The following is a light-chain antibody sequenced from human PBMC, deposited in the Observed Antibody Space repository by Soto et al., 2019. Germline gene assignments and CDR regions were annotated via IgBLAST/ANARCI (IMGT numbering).Light chain of an antibody. Sequence: DIQMTQSPSSLSASVGDRVTITCRASQNIRNYLNWYQQTPRKAPKLLIYAAYNLQGGVPSRFSGSGSGADFTLTISSLQPEDSATYYCQQSSSTPYSFGQGTKLQIK. J-gene: IGKJ2*03. CDR2: AAY. CDR1: QNIRNY. CDR3: QQSSSTPYS. V-gene: IGKV1-39*01.